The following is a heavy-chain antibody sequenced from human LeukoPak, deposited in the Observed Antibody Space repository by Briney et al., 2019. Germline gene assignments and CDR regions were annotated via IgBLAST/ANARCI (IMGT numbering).Heavy chain of an antibody. V-gene: IGHV1-8*01. J-gene: IGHJ4*02. CDR3: ARGHYGGNRYFDI. CDR2: IHPNSGKT. Sequence: ASVKVSCKASGYTFRSYEINWVRQAPGQGLEWVGWIHPNSGKTGYAQKFQGRVTMTRDTSTETAFMELSSLKFDDTAVFYCARGHYGGNRYFDIWGQGTLVTVSS. D-gene: IGHD4-23*01. CDR1: GYTFRSYE.